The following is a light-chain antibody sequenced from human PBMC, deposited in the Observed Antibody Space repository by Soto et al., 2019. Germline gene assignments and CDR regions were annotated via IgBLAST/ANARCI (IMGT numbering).Light chain of an antibody. CDR2: DVS. Sequence: QSALTHPASVSGSPGQSITISCTGTSSDVGGYNYVSWYQQHAGKAPQLIIYDVSSRPSGVSNRFSGSKSGNTASLTISGLQTEDEADYYCGSYTSSGTLYVFGTGTKLTVL. CDR3: GSYTSSGTLYV. CDR1: SSDVGGYNY. V-gene: IGLV2-14*01. J-gene: IGLJ1*01.